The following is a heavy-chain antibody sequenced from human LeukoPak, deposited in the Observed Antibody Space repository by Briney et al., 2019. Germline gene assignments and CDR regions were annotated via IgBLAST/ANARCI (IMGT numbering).Heavy chain of an antibody. CDR1: GGSISGYY. Sequence: SETLSLTCTVSGGSISGYYWSWIRQHPGKGLEWIGYIYYSGSTYYNPSLKSRVTISVDTSKNQFSLKLSSVTAADTAVYYCAREGGSWWEGVDPWGQGTLVTVSS. J-gene: IGHJ5*02. V-gene: IGHV4-31*03. CDR3: AREGGSWWEGVDP. D-gene: IGHD6-13*01. CDR2: IYYSGST.